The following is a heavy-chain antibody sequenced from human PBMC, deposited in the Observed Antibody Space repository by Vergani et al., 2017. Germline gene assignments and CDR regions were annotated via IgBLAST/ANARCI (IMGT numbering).Heavy chain of an antibody. CDR2: ISSSSSTI. V-gene: IGHV3-48*01. CDR1: GFTFSSYS. D-gene: IGHD3-22*01. Sequence: VQLVESEGGVVQPGRSLTLSCVASGFTFSSYSMNWVRQAPGKGLEWVSYISSSSSTIYYADSVKGRFTISRDNAKNSLYLQMNSLRAEDTAVYYCARDSPLDNYYDSSGHPPGGYWGQGTLVTVSS. CDR3: ARDSPLDNYYDSSGHPPGGY. J-gene: IGHJ4*02.